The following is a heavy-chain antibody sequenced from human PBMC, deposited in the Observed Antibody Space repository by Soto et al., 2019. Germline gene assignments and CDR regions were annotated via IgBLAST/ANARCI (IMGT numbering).Heavy chain of an antibody. J-gene: IGHJ4*02. CDR3: ARDMAAAGDHFDY. CDR1: GFTFSSHA. D-gene: IGHD6-13*01. CDR2: ISKDGSNT. Sequence: PGGSLRLSCTASGFTFSSHAMHWVRQAPGKGLEWVAVISKDGSNTYYADSVKGRFTISRDNSKNTLYLQMNSLRGEDTTVYYCARDMAAAGDHFDYWGQGTLVTV. V-gene: IGHV3-30-3*01.